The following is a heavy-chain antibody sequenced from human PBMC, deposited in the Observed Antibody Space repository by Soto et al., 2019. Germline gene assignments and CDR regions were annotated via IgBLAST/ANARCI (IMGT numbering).Heavy chain of an antibody. CDR3: ARERTSKGGMDI. Sequence: PGGSLRLSCAASGFTFSSDWMNWVRQSPGKGLEWVSRIISGGTRVSYADSVKGRFIITRDNAKNTLYLEMHSLTADDTAVYYCARERTSKGGMDIWGQGTTVTVPS. CDR1: GFTFSSDW. J-gene: IGHJ6*02. CDR2: IISGGTRV. V-gene: IGHV3-74*01.